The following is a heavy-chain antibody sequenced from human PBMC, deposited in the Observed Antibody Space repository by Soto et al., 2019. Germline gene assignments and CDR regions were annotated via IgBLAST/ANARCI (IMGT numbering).Heavy chain of an antibody. CDR3: ARAHAPTLPFDF. CDR1: GGSIRNVY. J-gene: IGHJ4*02. Sequence: PSETLSLTCSVSGGSIRNVYWSWIRQSPGKGLEWIGFIFHSGNAKYNPSLQSRASMSIDTSKNQFSLSLESVTAADTAVCFCARAHAPTLPFDFWGQGTLVTVSS. D-gene: IGHD2-15*01. CDR2: IFHSGNA. V-gene: IGHV4-59*01.